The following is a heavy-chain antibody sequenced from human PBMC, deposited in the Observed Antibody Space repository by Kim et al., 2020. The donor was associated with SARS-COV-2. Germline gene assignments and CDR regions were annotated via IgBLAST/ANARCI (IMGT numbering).Heavy chain of an antibody. CDR1: GFTFSSYS. CDR2: ISGSGDST. D-gene: IGHD6-13*01. Sequence: GGSLRLSCAASGFTFSSYSMTWVRQAPGKGLEWISSISGSGDSTYYADSVRGRFTVSRGNSKNTLYLQMNSLTVEDTAVYYWAKEPSAYGSSSTRDWFDP. J-gene: IGHJ5*02. V-gene: IGHV3-23*01. CDR3: AKEPSAYGSSSTRDWFDP.